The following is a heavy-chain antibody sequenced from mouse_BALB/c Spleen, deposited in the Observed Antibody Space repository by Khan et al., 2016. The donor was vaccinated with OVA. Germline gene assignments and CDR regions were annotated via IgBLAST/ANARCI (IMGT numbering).Heavy chain of an antibody. V-gene: IGHV5-6*01. D-gene: IGHD4-1*01. CDR1: GFTFSSYG. CDR3: ASDLTGAFAY. J-gene: IGHJ3*01. CDR2: LSSAGDYT. Sequence: EVQLQESGGDLVKPGGSLKLSCAASGFTFSSYGMSWVRQPPDTRLDWVATLSSAGDYTYYPDNVKERFTITRDNAKNTLYLQMTSLKTEDTAMFYWASDLTGAFAYWGQGTLVTVST.